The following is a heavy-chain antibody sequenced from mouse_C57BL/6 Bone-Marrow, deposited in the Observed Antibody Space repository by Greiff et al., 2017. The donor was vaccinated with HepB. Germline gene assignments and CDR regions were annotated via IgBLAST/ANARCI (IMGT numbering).Heavy chain of an antibody. J-gene: IGHJ4*01. D-gene: IGHD2-1*01. Sequence: DVKLQESGGGLVQPGGSLKLSCAASGFTFSDYGMAWVRQAPRKGPEWVAFISNLAYSIYYADTVTGRFTISRENAKNTLYLEMSSLRSEDTAMYYCARLLWDAMDYWGQGTSVTVSS. V-gene: IGHV5-15*01. CDR3: ARLLWDAMDY. CDR2: ISNLAYSI. CDR1: GFTFSDYG.